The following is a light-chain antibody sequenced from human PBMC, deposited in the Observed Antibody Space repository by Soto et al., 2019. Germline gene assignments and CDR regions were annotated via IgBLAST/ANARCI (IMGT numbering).Light chain of an antibody. J-gene: IGKJ2*01. V-gene: IGKV3-20*01. CDR3: QQYSRPPQKMYT. Sequence: EIVLTQSPGTLSLSPGERATLSCRASQSVSSIYLAWYQQKPGQAPRLVIYAASSRATGIPDRFSGSGSGTDFTLTISRVEPEDFAVYYCQQYSRPPQKMYTFGQGTKLEIK. CDR1: QSVSSIY. CDR2: AAS.